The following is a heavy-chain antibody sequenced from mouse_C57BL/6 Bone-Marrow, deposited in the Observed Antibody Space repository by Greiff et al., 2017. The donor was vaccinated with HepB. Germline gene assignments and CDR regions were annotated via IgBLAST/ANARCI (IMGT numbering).Heavy chain of an antibody. Sequence: VQLQQSGPELVKPGASVKISCKASGYTFTDYYMNWVKQSHGKSLEWIGDINPNNGGTSYNQKFKGKATLTVDKSSSTAYMELRSLTSEDSAVYYCARKGYYGSSYWGQGTTLTVSS. V-gene: IGHV1-26*01. CDR2: INPNNGGT. J-gene: IGHJ2*01. CDR1: GYTFTDYY. D-gene: IGHD1-1*01. CDR3: ARKGYYGSSY.